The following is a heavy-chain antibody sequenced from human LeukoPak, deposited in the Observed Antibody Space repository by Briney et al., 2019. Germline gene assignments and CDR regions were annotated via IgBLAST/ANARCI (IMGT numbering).Heavy chain of an antibody. CDR2: IYYSGSP. CDR3: ARAPQSMIVGDAFDI. Sequence: PSETLSLTCAVYGGSFSGYYWGWLRQPPGKGLEWIGSIYYSGSPYYNPSLKSRVTISVDTSKNQFSLKLSSVTAADTAVYYCARAPQSMIVGDAFDIWGQGTMVTVSS. CDR1: GGSFSGYY. J-gene: IGHJ3*02. D-gene: IGHD3-22*01. V-gene: IGHV4-34*01.